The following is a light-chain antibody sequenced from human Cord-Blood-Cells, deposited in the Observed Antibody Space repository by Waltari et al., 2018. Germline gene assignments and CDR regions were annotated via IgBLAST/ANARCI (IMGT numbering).Light chain of an antibody. CDR3: SSYTSSSTWV. V-gene: IGLV2-14*03. Sequence: QSALTQPASVSGSPGQSTTISCTGTSSDVGGYNYVSWYQHHPGKAPKLMIYDVSNRPSGVSNSFSGSKSGNTASLTISGLQAEDEADYYCSSYTSSSTWVFGGGTKLTVL. CDR1: SSDVGGYNY. J-gene: IGLJ3*02. CDR2: DVS.